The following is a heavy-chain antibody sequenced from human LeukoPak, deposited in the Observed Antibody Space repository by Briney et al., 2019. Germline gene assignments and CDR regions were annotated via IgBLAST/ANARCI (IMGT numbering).Heavy chain of an antibody. CDR3: ARGHIAPGDENWFDP. D-gene: IGHD6-25*01. Sequence: SETLSLTCTVSGGSISSGGYYWSWIRQPAGKGLEWIGRIYTSGGTNYNPSLKSRVTISVDTSKNQFSLKQSSVTAADTAVYYCARGHIAPGDENWFDPWGQGTLVTVSS. J-gene: IGHJ5*02. CDR1: GGSISSGGYY. CDR2: IYTSGGT. V-gene: IGHV4-61*02.